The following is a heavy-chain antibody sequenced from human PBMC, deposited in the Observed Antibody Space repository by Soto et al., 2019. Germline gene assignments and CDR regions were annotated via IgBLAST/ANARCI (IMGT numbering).Heavy chain of an antibody. CDR1: GFVSSKYW. Sequence: EVHLMESGGGLVQPGGSLRLSCAASGFVSSKYWMTWVRQAAGKGLEWVANISEDGIKKNYGDPVNGRFTISRDNPKNSLSLQMNDLRAADTAGSYCVRDTTPNDESSASCWDALDLWGQGTMVTAPS. CDR2: ISEDGIKK. V-gene: IGHV3-7*03. CDR3: VRDTTPNDESSASCWDALDL. J-gene: IGHJ3*01. D-gene: IGHD3-22*01.